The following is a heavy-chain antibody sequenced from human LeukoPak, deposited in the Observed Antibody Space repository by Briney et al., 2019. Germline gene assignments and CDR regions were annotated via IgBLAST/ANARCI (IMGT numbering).Heavy chain of an antibody. CDR2: MNPNSGNT. CDR3: ARSSSSAMDV. CDR1: GYTFTSYD. V-gene: IGHV1-8*01. Sequence: ASVKVSCKASGYTFTSYDINWVRQATGQGLEWMGWMNPNSGNTGYAQEFQGRVTMTRNTSISTAYMELSSLRSEDTAVYYCARSSSSAMDVWGKGTTVTVSS. D-gene: IGHD6-6*01. J-gene: IGHJ6*03.